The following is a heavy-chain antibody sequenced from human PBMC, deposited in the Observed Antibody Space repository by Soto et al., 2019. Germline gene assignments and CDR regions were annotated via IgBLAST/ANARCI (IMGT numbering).Heavy chain of an antibody. CDR2: ISSSGSTI. V-gene: IGHV3-11*01. Sequence: GGSLRLSCAASGFTFSDYYMSWIRQAPGKGLEWVSYISSSGSTIYYADSVKGRFTISRDNAKNSLYLKMNSLRAEDTAVYYCARDGETLGYCSGGSCYSWFDPWGQGTLVTVSS. D-gene: IGHD2-15*01. J-gene: IGHJ5*02. CDR3: ARDGETLGYCSGGSCYSWFDP. CDR1: GFTFSDYY.